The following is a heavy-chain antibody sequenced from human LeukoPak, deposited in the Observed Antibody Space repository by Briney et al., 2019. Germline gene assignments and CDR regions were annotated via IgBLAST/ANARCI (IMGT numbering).Heavy chain of an antibody. CDR3: ARGYGDYSEYFQH. J-gene: IGHJ1*01. D-gene: IGHD4-17*01. CDR1: GLTFSSYA. V-gene: IGHV3-30*04. CDR2: ISYDGSNK. Sequence: PGRSLRLSCTASGLTFSSYAMHWVRQAPGKGLEWVAVISYDGSNKCYADSVKGRFTISRDNSKNTLYLQMNSLRAEDTAVYYCARGYGDYSEYFQHWGQGTLVTVSS.